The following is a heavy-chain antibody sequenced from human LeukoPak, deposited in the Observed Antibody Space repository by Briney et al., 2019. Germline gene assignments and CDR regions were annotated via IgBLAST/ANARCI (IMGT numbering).Heavy chain of an antibody. V-gene: IGHV4-39*01. J-gene: IGHJ6*02. CDR3: ARVGSGYSYASYGMDV. CDR1: GGSIRSSYYY. CDR2: IYDSGST. Sequence: PSETLSLTCTVSGGSIRSSYYYWGWIRQPPGKGLEWIGSIYDSGSTYYNPSLKSRVTISVDTSKNQFSLKLNSVTAADTAVYYCARVGSGYSYASYGMDVWGQGTTVTVSS. D-gene: IGHD5-18*01.